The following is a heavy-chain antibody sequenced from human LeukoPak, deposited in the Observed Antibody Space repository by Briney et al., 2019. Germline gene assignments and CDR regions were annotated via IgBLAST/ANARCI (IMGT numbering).Heavy chain of an antibody. CDR1: GGSISSSSYY. J-gene: IGHJ4*02. Sequence: SETLSLTCTVSGGSISSSSYYWGWIRQPPGKGLEWIGSIYYSGSTYYNPSLKSRVTISVDTSKNQFSLKLSSVTAADTAVYYCARVAQEGLIDYWGQGTLVTVSS. CDR2: IYYSGST. CDR3: ARVAQEGLIDY. V-gene: IGHV4-39*07. D-gene: IGHD3-3*01.